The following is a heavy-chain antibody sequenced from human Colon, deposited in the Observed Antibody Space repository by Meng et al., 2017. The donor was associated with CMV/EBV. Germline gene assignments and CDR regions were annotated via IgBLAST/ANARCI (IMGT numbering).Heavy chain of an antibody. V-gene: IGHV3-21*01. D-gene: IGHD2-21*02. J-gene: IGHJ4*02. CDR2: ISGGNTFI. CDR3: AKAAIPVISAAELGS. Sequence: GGSLRLSCAASGFTFSSYTMNWVRQPPGKGLEWVSSISGGNTFIYYADSAKGRFTISRDNAKNSLYLQMTNVSAEDTAVYFCAKAAIPVISAAELGSWGQGTLVTVSS. CDR1: GFTFSSYT.